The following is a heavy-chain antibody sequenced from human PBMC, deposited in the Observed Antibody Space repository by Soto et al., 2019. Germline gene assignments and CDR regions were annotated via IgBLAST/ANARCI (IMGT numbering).Heavy chain of an antibody. V-gene: IGHV4-39*01. CDR1: GGSISSSSYY. CDR3: ARQSYYYGSGPY. CDR2: IYYSGST. D-gene: IGHD3-10*01. J-gene: IGHJ4*02. Sequence: SETLSLTCIVSGGSISSSSYYWGWIRQPPGKGLEGIGSIYYSGSTYYNPSLKRRFTISVDTSKNQFSLKLSSVTAADTAVYYCARQSYYYGSGPYWGQGTRVTVS.